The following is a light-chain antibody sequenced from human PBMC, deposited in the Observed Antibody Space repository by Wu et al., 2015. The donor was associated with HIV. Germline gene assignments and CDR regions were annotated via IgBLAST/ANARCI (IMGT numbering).Light chain of an antibody. V-gene: IGKV3-11*01. J-gene: IGKJ5*01. Sequence: EIVLTQSPATLSLSPGERAILSCRASQSVSAYLAWYRQLPGQAPRLLIYDASKRATGVPDRFSGSGSGTDFTLTISSLEPEDFAVYYCQQRSYWPITFGQGTTTGD. CDR1: QSVSAY. CDR3: QQRSYWPIT. CDR2: DAS.